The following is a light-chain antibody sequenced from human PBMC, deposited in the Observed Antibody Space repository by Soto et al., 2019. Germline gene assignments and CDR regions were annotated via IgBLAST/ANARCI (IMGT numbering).Light chain of an antibody. CDR1: SSDVGGYNY. Sequence: QSALTQPASVSGSTGQSIPISCTGTSSDVGGYNYVSWYQQHPGKAPKLMIYDVSNRPSGASNLFTGSKSGNTASPTISGLQAEDEADYYFSSRRVFGGGTKLTVL. J-gene: IGLJ2*01. CDR3: SSRRV. V-gene: IGLV2-14*01. CDR2: DVS.